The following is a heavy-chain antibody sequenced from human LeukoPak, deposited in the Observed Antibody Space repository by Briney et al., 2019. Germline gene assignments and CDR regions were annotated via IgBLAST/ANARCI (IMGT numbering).Heavy chain of an antibody. CDR3: ARFNIVGTTVDY. Sequence: ASVKVSCKASGYTLTGYYIHWVRQAPGQGLEWMGWINPNSGGTNYAQKFQGRVTMTRDTSISTAYMELSRLRSDDTAVYYCARFNIVGTTVDYWGQGTLVTVSS. D-gene: IGHD1-26*01. V-gene: IGHV1-2*02. CDR1: GYTLTGYY. CDR2: INPNSGGT. J-gene: IGHJ4*02.